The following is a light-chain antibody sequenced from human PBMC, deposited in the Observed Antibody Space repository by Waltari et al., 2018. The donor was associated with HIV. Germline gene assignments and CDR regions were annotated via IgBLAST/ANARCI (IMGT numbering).Light chain of an antibody. J-gene: IGKJ1*01. V-gene: IGKV3-20*01. CDR1: QSVSNAY. CDR2: GTS. Sequence: EIVLTQSPGTLSLSPGERATLSCRASQSVSNAYLTWYQQRRGQAPRLLIYGTSIRATGIPDRSSGSGSGTDFILTIGRLEPEDFAVYYCQHYGGSSWTFGQGTEVEIK. CDR3: QHYGGSSWT.